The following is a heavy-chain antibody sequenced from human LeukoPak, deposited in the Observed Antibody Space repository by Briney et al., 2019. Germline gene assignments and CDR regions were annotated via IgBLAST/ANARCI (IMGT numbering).Heavy chain of an antibody. CDR1: GGSISSYY. D-gene: IGHD4-17*01. CDR3: ARGTTVTTIDY. Sequence: SETLSLTCTVSGGSISSYYWSWIRQPPGKGLEWIGYIYYSGSTNYNPSLKSRVTISVDTSKNQFSLKLSSVTAADTAVYYCARGTTVTTIDYWGQGTLVTVSS. J-gene: IGHJ4*02. CDR2: IYYSGST. V-gene: IGHV4-59*12.